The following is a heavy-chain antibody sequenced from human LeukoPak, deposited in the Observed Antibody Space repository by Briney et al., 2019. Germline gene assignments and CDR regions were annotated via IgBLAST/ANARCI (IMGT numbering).Heavy chain of an antibody. V-gene: IGHV3-23*01. D-gene: IGHD3-9*01. CDR2: ISVGGGST. Sequence: PGGSLRLSCAASGFTFSSYAMSWVRQGPGKGLEWVSAISVGGGSTNYADSVKGRFTISRDNSKNTLYLQMNSLRAEDTAVYYCANLDRSDFDYWGQGTLVTVSS. CDR1: GFTFSSYA. CDR3: ANLDRSDFDY. J-gene: IGHJ4*02.